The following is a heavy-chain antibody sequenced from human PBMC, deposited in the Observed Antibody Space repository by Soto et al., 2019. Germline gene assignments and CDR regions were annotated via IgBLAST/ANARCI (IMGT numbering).Heavy chain of an antibody. J-gene: IGHJ4*02. Sequence: EVQLLGSGGGLVQPGGSLRLSCAASGFVFNDYAISWVRQAPGKGLEWVSGISASGGRTYYADSVKGRLSVSRDNSNNTVFLQINRLRDEDTAMYYCARGSSTTPTSYGYLAYWGQGTLVTVSS. V-gene: IGHV3-23*01. CDR1: GFVFNDYA. D-gene: IGHD4-17*01. CDR3: ARGSSTTPTSYGYLAY. CDR2: ISASGGRT.